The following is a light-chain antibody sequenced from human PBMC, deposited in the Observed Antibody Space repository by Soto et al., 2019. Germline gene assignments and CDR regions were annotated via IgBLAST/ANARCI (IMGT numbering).Light chain of an antibody. Sequence: QSALTQHASVSGSPGQSITISCTGTSSDVGGYNFVSWYQQNPGKAPKFMIYDVSNRPSGVSDRFSGSKSGNTASLTISGLQAEDEADYYCSSYTSSSTYVFGTGTKLTVL. CDR2: DVS. J-gene: IGLJ1*01. CDR3: SSYTSSSTYV. V-gene: IGLV2-14*01. CDR1: SSDVGGYNF.